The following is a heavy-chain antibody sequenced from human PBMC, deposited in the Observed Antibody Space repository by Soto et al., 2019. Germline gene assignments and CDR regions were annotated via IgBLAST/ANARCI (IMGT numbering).Heavy chain of an antibody. CDR2: ISYDGSNK. CDR3: ARDPRWRDSGWYFDY. D-gene: IGHD5-12*01. V-gene: IGHV3-30-3*01. J-gene: IGHJ4*02. Sequence: GGSLRLSCAASGFTFSSYAMHWVRQAPGKGLEWVAVISYDGSNKYYADSVKGRFTISRDNSKNTLYLQMNSLRAEDTAVYYCARDPRWRDSGWYFDYWGQGTLVTVSS. CDR1: GFTFSSYA.